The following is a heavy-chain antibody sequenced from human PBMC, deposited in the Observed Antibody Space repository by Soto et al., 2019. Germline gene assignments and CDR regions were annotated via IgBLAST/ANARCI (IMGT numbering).Heavy chain of an antibody. CDR3: ARLMGTSFDL. CDR2: ARNKVNDYTT. J-gene: IGHJ4*02. V-gene: IGHV3-72*01. Sequence: EVQLVESGGGLVQPGGSLRLSCTASGYIFSDHYMDWVRQAPGKGLEWVGRARNKVNDYTTAYAASVKGRFTIWRDDSKNSFYLQMNSLKAEDTAMYFCARLMGTSFDLWGRGTLVTVSS. CDR1: GYIFSDHY. D-gene: IGHD2-8*01.